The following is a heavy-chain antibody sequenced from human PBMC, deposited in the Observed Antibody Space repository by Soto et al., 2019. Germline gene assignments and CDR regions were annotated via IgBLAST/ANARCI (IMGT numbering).Heavy chain of an antibody. D-gene: IGHD6-13*01. CDR3: ARDRGYSSSWDTGFDY. J-gene: IGHJ4*02. CDR2: ISGSGGST. Sequence: EVQLLESGGGLVQPGGSLRLSCAASGFTFSSYAMSWVRQAPGKGLEWVSAISGSGGSTYYADSVKGRFTISRDNAKNSLYLQMNSLRAEDTAVYYCARDRGYSSSWDTGFDYWGQGTLVTVSS. CDR1: GFTFSSYA. V-gene: IGHV3-23*01.